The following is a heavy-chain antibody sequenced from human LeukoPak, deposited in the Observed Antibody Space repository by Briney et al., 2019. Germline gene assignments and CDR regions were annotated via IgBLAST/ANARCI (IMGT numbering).Heavy chain of an antibody. CDR3: VRAFGGYDSQRFYYNMDV. CDR1: GFIFSNYY. D-gene: IGHD5-12*01. Sequence: GGSLRLSCAASGFIFSNYYLNWVRQAPGKGLEWVSCIHGSASYNYYADSVKGRFTISRDSAKNSLYLEMSSLRVEDTAVYYCVRAFGGYDSQRFYYNMDVWGKGTTVTVSS. V-gene: IGHV3-21*06. J-gene: IGHJ6*03. CDR2: IHGSASYN.